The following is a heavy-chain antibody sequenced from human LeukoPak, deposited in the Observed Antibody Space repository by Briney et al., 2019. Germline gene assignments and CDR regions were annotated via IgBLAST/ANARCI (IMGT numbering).Heavy chain of an antibody. CDR3: VRAFGGYDSQRFYYNMDV. CDR1: GFIFSNYY. D-gene: IGHD5-12*01. Sequence: GGSLRLSCAASGFIFSNYYLNWVRQAPGKGLEWVSCIHGSASYNYYADSVKGRFTISRDSAKNSLYLEMSSLRVEDTAVYYCVRAFGGYDSQRFYYNMDVWGKGTTVTVSS. V-gene: IGHV3-21*06. J-gene: IGHJ6*03. CDR2: IHGSASYN.